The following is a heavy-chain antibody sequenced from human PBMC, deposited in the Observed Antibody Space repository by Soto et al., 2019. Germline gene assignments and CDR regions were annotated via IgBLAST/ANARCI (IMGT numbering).Heavy chain of an antibody. D-gene: IGHD3-16*02. CDR2: FYSGGKT. CDR3: AKHPFNPLVTPYWYFDV. V-gene: IGHV4-39*01. Sequence: QLQLQESGPGLVKASETLSLTCTVSGDSISRSANYWGWVRQSPGRGLEWIGSFYSGGKTYFNPSLKSRVALSADTSKNELTLRLSSLTATDTATYYCAKHPFNPLVTPYWYFDVWGRGTPVAVS. CDR1: GDSISRSANY. J-gene: IGHJ2*01.